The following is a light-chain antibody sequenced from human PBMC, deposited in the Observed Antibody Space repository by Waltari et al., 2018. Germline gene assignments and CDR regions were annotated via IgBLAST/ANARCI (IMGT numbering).Light chain of an antibody. CDR2: AAS. CDR1: QGISSW. J-gene: IGKJ2*01. CDR3: QQTTSFPLT. Sequence: DIQMTQSPSFVSASVGDRVTITCRASQGISSWLAWYQQKPGQAPKLLIYAASSLQNAVTSRFHGTGSETEFTLTISSLQPEEFSTDFCQQTTSFPLTFGQWIKQ. V-gene: IGKV1-12*01.